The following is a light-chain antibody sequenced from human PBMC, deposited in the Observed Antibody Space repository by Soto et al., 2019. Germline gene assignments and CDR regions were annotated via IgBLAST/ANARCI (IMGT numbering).Light chain of an antibody. CDR2: GAS. Sequence: ETVLTQSPGTVSLSPGDRATLSCRASQSVSSSYLAWYQQKPGQAPGLLIYGASSRATGIPDRFSGSGSGTDFTLTISSLQSEDFAIYYCQQYNNWPLTFGGGTKVDIK. J-gene: IGKJ4*01. CDR3: QQYNNWPLT. V-gene: IGKV3-20*01. CDR1: QSVSSSY.